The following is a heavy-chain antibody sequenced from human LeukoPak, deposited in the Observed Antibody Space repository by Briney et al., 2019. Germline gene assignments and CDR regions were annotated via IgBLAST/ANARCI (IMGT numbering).Heavy chain of an antibody. CDR3: ARAYYDFWSGYLGPPGWFDP. CDR1: GGSISSGSYY. CDR2: IYTSGST. J-gene: IGHJ5*02. Sequence: SETLSLTCTVSGGSISSGSYYWGWIRQPAGKGLEWIGRIYTSGSTNYNPSLKSRVTISVDTSKNQFSLKLSSVTAADTAVYYCARAYYDFWSGYLGPPGWFDPWGQGTLVTVSS. D-gene: IGHD3-3*01. V-gene: IGHV4-61*02.